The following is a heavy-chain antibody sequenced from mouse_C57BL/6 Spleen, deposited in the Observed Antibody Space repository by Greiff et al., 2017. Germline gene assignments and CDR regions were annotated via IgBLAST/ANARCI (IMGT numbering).Heavy chain of an antibody. D-gene: IGHD2-3*01. V-gene: IGHV1-82*01. CDR3: ARAPFDGYYAY. CDR1: GYAFSSSW. CDR2: IYPGDGDT. Sequence: VQLQQSGPELVKPGASVKISCKASGYAFSSSWMNWVKQRPGKGLEWIGRIYPGDGDTNYNGKFKGKATLTADKSSSTAYMQLSSLTSEDSAVYFCARAPFDGYYAYWGQGTLVTVSA. J-gene: IGHJ3*01.